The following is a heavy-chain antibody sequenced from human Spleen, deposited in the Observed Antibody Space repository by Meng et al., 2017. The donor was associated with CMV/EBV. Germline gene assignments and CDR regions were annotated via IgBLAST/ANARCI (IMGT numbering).Heavy chain of an antibody. CDR3: AKGGDYCSSTSCYFWWDY. Sequence: GVLTISCAASGFTFSSYAMSWVRQAPGKGLEWVSAISGSGGSTYYADSVKGRFTISRDNSKNTLYLQMNSLRAEDTAVYYCAKGGDYCSSTSCYFWWDYWGQGTLVTVSS. J-gene: IGHJ4*02. D-gene: IGHD2-2*01. V-gene: IGHV3-23*01. CDR2: ISGSGGST. CDR1: GFTFSSYA.